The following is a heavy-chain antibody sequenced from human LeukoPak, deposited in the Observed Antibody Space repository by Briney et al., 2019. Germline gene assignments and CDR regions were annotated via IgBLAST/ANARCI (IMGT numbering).Heavy chain of an antibody. CDR3: ARHNYYDSSGPLDY. V-gene: IGHV3-66*04. CDR2: IYSGGST. CDR1: GFTVSSNY. D-gene: IGHD3-22*01. Sequence: PGGSLRLSCAASGFTVSSNYMSWVRQAPGKGLEWVSVIYSGGSTYYADSVKGRFTISRDNSKNTLYLQMNSLRAEDTAVYYCARHNYYDSSGPLDYWGQGTLVTVSS. J-gene: IGHJ4*02.